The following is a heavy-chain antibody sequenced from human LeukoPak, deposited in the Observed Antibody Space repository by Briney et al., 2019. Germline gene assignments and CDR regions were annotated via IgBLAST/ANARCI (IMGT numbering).Heavy chain of an antibody. D-gene: IGHD6-13*01. Sequence: GGSLRLSCAASGFTSSSYWMSWVRQAPGKGPEWVANIKQDGSEKYYVDSVKGRFTISRDNAKNSLYLQMNSLRAEDTAVYYCAKGSSSWYLKTYYMDVWGKGTTVTVSS. V-gene: IGHV3-7*01. CDR2: IKQDGSEK. CDR3: AKGSSSWYLKTYYMDV. CDR1: GFTSSSYW. J-gene: IGHJ6*03.